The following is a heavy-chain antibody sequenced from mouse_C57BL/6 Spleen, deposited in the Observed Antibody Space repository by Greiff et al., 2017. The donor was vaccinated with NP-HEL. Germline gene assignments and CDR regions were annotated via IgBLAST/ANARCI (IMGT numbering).Heavy chain of an antibody. V-gene: IGHV1-50*01. CDR3: ARKGPYYYGSLYAMDY. Sequence: QVQLQQPGAELVKPGASVKLSCKASGYTFTSYWMQWVKQRPGQGLEWIGEIDPSDSYTNYNQKFKGKATLTVDTSSSTAYMQLSSLTSEDSAVYYWARKGPYYYGSLYAMDYWGQGTSVTVSS. J-gene: IGHJ4*01. CDR1: GYTFTSYW. CDR2: IDPSDSYT. D-gene: IGHD1-1*01.